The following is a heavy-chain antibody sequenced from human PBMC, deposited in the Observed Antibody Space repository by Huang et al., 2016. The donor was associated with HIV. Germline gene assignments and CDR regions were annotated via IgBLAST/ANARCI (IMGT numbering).Heavy chain of an antibody. CDR2: IDPGDGSR. Sequence: QVQLVQSEAEEKKPGASVRVSCKTSGYTFSSYYIPWVRQAPVLGLEWMGIIDPGDGSRKQAQKVRGRLTLTKDTSTSTVYMEMTGLTSQDTAVYYCAKSGGAYSDNGIDRWGQGTLVIVSS. D-gene: IGHD3-16*01. CDR1: GYTFSSYY. V-gene: IGHV1-46*01. J-gene: IGHJ5*02. CDR3: AKSGGAYSDNGIDR.